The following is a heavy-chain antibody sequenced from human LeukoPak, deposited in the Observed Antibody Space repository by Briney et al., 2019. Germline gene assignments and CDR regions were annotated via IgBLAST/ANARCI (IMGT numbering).Heavy chain of an antibody. Sequence: SQTLSLTCNVSGGSISSGDYYWSWIRQPPGKGLEWIGNIYYSGSTYYNPSLKSRVTISVDTSKNQFSLKLSCVTAADTAVYYCARRDYYDSSGSSLFRHWGQGTLVTVSS. CDR3: ARRDYYDSSGSSLFRH. D-gene: IGHD3-22*01. J-gene: IGHJ1*01. CDR1: GGSISSGDYY. V-gene: IGHV4-30-4*08. CDR2: IYYSGST.